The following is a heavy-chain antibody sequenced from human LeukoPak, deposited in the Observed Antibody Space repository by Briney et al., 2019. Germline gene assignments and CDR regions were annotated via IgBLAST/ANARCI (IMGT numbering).Heavy chain of an antibody. V-gene: IGHV3-48*03. Sequence: GGSLRLSCAASGFTFSSYEMNWVRQAPGKGLEWVSYISSSGSTIYYADSVKGRFTISRDNAKNSLYLQMNSLRAEDTAVYYCARERTASYYYYGMDVWGQGTTVTVSS. J-gene: IGHJ6*02. D-gene: IGHD5-18*01. CDR3: ARERTASYYYYGMDV. CDR2: ISSSGSTI. CDR1: GFTFSSYE.